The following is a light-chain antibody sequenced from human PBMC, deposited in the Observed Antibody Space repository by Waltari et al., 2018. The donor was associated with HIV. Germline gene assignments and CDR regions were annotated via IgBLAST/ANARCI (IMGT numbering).Light chain of an antibody. V-gene: IGKV2-28*01. CDR2: LGS. Sequence: DIVMTHSPLSLPVTPGEPASSSCRSSQSLLHSNGYNYWDWYLQKSGQSPQLLIYLGSNRASGVPDRFSGSGSGTDFTLKISRVEAEDVGVYYCMQALQTPLTFGGGTRVEIK. CDR1: QSLLHSNGYNY. J-gene: IGKJ4*01. CDR3: MQALQTPLT.